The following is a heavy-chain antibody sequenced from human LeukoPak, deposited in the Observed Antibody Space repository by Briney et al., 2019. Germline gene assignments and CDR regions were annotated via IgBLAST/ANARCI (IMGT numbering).Heavy chain of an antibody. CDR3: ARDRARLLWFGELLDYFDY. CDR1: GYTFTSYG. D-gene: IGHD3-10*01. J-gene: IGHJ4*02. V-gene: IGHV1-18*01. CDR2: ISAYNGNT. Sequence: ASVKVSCKASGYTFTSYGISWVRQAPGQGLEWMGWISAYNGNTNYAQKLQGRVTMTTDTSTSTAYMELRSLRSDDTAVYYCARDRARLLWFGELLDYFDYWGQGTLVTVSS.